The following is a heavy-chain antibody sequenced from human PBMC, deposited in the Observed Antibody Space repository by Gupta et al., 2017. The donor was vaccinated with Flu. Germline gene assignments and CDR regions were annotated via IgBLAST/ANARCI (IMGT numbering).Heavy chain of an antibody. J-gene: IGHJ5*02. CDR3: ATGCLAVVKLFDH. CDR2: IYTGGST. V-gene: IGHV4-61*02. D-gene: IGHD2-15*01. Sequence: QVQLQESGPGLVKPSQTLSLTCTVSGGSISSGSYYWGWIRQPAGKGLEWIGRIYTGGSTNYNPSLKSRVTISVDTSKNQFSLKLSSVTAADTAVYYCATGCLAVVKLFDHWGQGTLVTVSS. CDR1: GGSISSGSYY.